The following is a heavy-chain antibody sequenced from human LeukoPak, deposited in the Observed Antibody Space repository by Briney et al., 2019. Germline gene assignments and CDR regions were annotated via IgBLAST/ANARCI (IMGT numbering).Heavy chain of an antibody. D-gene: IGHD3-3*01. V-gene: IGHV1-69*13. CDR3: ARHAYYDFWSGAKFDS. J-gene: IGHJ4*02. CDR2: IIPRFGTT. Sequence: SVKVSCKASGGTLSDYAISWVRQAPGQGLEWMGGIIPRFGTTNYAQRFQGRVTITADASSSTVYMELNSLRSEDTAVFYCARHAYYDFWSGAKFDSWGQGILVTVSS. CDR1: GGTLSDYA.